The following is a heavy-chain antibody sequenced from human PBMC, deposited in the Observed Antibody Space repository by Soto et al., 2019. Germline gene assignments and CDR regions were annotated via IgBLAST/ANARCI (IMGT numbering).Heavy chain of an antibody. V-gene: IGHV4-31*03. J-gene: IGHJ3*02. CDR1: GGSISSGGYY. CDR2: IYYSGST. D-gene: IGHD3-16*02. Sequence: QVQLQESGPGLVKPSQTLSLTCTVSGGSISSGGYYWSWIRQHPGKGLEWIGYIYYSGSTYYNPSLKSRVTISVDTSKNQFCLKLSSVTAADTAVYYCAIDRSSSVWKSPRITTRESSYPSAFDIWGQGTMVTVSS. CDR3: AIDRSSSVWKSPRITTRESSYPSAFDI.